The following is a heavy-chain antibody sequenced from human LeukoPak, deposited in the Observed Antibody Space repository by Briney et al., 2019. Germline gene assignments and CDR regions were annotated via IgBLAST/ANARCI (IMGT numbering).Heavy chain of an antibody. Sequence: GGSLRLSCAASRFIFSNYAMNWVRQAPGKGLEWVSSIRSSGADTYYADSVKGRFTISRDNSKNTLYLQMNSLRAEDTALYYCVKGGAQTYYFGSGSFDPPDYWGQGTLVTVSS. CDR2: IRSSGADT. D-gene: IGHD3-10*01. V-gene: IGHV3-23*01. J-gene: IGHJ4*02. CDR1: RFIFSNYA. CDR3: VKGGAQTYYFGSGSFDPPDY.